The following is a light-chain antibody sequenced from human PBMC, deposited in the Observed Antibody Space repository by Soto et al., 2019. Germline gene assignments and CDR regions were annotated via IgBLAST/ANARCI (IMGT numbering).Light chain of an antibody. CDR1: SSDVDDCNS. V-gene: IGLV2-11*01. CDR2: DVS. J-gene: IGLJ1*01. CDR3: CSYAGSYTYV. Sequence: QSVLTQPRSASGSPAQSVTISCTGPSSDVDDCNSVSWYQQHPDKTPNFIIYDVSTRPSEVPDRFSGSKSGKAASLTISGLKAEDEGDYYCCSYAGSYTYVFGGGTKVKVL.